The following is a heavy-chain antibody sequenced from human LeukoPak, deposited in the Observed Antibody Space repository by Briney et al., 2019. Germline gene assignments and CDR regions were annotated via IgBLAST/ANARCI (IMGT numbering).Heavy chain of an antibody. V-gene: IGHV4-59*01. Sequence: SETLSLTCTVSGGSISSYYWSWIRQPPGKGLEWIGYIYYSGSTNYNPSLKSGVTISVDTSKNHFSLKLSSVTAADTAVYYCARVSPDNYYDSSGYYYGFDYWGQGTLVTVSS. CDR1: GGSISSYY. J-gene: IGHJ4*02. CDR2: IYYSGST. D-gene: IGHD3-22*01. CDR3: ARVSPDNYYDSSGYYYGFDY.